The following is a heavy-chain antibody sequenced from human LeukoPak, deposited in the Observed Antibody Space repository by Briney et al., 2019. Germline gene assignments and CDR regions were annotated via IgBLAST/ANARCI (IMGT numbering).Heavy chain of an antibody. Sequence: GESLKISCKGSGYRFTSYWIGWVRQMPGKGLEWMGIIYPGDSDTRYSPSFQGQVTISADKSISTAYLQWSSLKASDTAMYYCARRDYYDSLRDWFDPWGQGTLVTVSS. V-gene: IGHV5-51*01. J-gene: IGHJ5*02. CDR1: GYRFTSYW. CDR2: IYPGDSDT. CDR3: ARRDYYDSLRDWFDP. D-gene: IGHD3-22*01.